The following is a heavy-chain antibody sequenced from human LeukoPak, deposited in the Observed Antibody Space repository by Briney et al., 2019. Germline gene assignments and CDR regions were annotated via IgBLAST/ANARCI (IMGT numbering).Heavy chain of an antibody. V-gene: IGHV3-23*01. CDR2: ISNSGENT. CDR1: GFTFSSYS. Sequence: PGGSLRLSCAASGFTFSSYSMNWVRQAPGKGLEWVSGISNSGENTYYADSVKGRFTISRDNSKNTVSLQMNSLRAEDTAIYYCAKDVRRCNGGCIWGQGTLVTVSS. D-gene: IGHD2-8*01. J-gene: IGHJ4*02. CDR3: AKDVRRCNGGCI.